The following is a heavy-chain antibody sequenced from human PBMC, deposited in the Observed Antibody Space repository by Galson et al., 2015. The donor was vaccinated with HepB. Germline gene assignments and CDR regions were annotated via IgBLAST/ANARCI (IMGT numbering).Heavy chain of an antibody. J-gene: IGHJ4*02. CDR2: INTSTGDP. V-gene: IGHV7-4-1*02. Sequence: SVKVSCKASGYIFTSYAMNWVRQAPGQGPEWLGWINTSTGDPTDARGFTGRTVCSLDTSVSTAYLQISSLKAEDSGVYYCARDLRDNYFDRSGTAADYWGQGTLVTVSS. D-gene: IGHD3-22*01. CDR1: GYIFTSYA. CDR3: ARDLRDNYFDRSGTAADY.